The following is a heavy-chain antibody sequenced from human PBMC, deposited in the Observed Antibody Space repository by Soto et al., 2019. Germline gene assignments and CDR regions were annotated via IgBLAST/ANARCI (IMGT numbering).Heavy chain of an antibody. CDR2: IYYSGST. D-gene: IGHD6-13*01. Sequence: PSETLSLTCTVSGGSISSYYWSWIRQPPGKGLEWIGYIYYSGSTNYNPSLKSRVTISVDTSKNQFSLKLSSVTAADTAVYYCARDNPLGPIAAAGSVYYYGMDVWGQGTTVTVS. CDR1: GGSISSYY. V-gene: IGHV4-59*01. CDR3: ARDNPLGPIAAAGSVYYYGMDV. J-gene: IGHJ6*02.